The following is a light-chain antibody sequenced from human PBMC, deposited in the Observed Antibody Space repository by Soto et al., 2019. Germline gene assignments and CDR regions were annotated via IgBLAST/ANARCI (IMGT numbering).Light chain of an antibody. Sequence: QSALTQPPSASGSPGQSVTISCTGTSSDVGAYNYVSWYQQHAGKAPKLVIYEVTKRPSGVPDRFSGSKSANTASLTVSGLQDEDEAAYYCSSFASSNTWVFGGGTKVTVL. CDR2: EVT. J-gene: IGLJ3*02. CDR1: SSDVGAYNY. V-gene: IGLV2-8*01. CDR3: SSFASSNTWV.